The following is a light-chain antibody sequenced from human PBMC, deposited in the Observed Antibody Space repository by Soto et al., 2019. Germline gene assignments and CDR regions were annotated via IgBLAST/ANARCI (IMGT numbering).Light chain of an antibody. CDR2: AAS. J-gene: IGKJ1*01. Sequence: DIQMTQSPSSLSAAVGDGVTITCRASQSISSYVSWYQQKPGKAPKLLIYAASRLESGVPSRFSGSRSGTDFTLTISSLQPEDFATYYCQQSYSRMTFGQGTKVDIK. CDR1: QSISSY. V-gene: IGKV1-39*01. CDR3: QQSYSRMT.